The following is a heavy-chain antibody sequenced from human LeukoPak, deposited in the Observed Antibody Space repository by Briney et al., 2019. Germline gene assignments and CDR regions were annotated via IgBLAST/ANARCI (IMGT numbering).Heavy chain of an antibody. D-gene: IGHD3-10*01. CDR1: GGSFSGYY. J-gene: IGHJ4*02. CDR3: ARVGGWFGELFRTFDY. CDR2: IHYSGST. V-gene: IGHV4-59*12. Sequence: SETLSLTCAVYGGSFSGYYWSWIRQPPGKGLEWIGYIHYSGSTYYNPSLTSRVTISIDTSKNQFSLKLSSVTAADTAVYYCARVGGWFGELFRTFDYWGQGTLVTVSS.